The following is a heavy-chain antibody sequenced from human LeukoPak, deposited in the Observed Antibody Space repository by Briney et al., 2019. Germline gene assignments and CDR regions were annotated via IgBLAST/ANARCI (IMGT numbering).Heavy chain of an antibody. Sequence: GRSLRLSCAASGFTFSSYGMHWVRQAPGKGLEWVAVISYDGSNKYYADSVKGRFTISRDNSKNTLYLQMNSLRAEDTAVYYCAKDRGVATIYLFDYWGQGTLVTVSS. D-gene: IGHD5-12*01. CDR1: GFTFSSYG. CDR2: ISYDGSNK. CDR3: AKDRGVATIYLFDY. V-gene: IGHV3-30*18. J-gene: IGHJ4*02.